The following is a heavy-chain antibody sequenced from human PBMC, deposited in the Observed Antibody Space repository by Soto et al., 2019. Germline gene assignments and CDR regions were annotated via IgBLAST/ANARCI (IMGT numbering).Heavy chain of an antibody. CDR1: GGTFNTFA. CDR3: ARFSPPRGYYAY. D-gene: IGHD3-22*01. J-gene: IGHJ4*02. CDR2: IIPMFGTA. Sequence: QVQLVQSGAEVKKPGSSVKVSCMASGGTFNTFAISWVRQAPGQGLQCMGGIIPMFGTANYAQKFQGRVTITADESTRTVYMELSSLRSEDTAVYYCARFSPPRGYYAYWGQGTLVTVSS. V-gene: IGHV1-69*01.